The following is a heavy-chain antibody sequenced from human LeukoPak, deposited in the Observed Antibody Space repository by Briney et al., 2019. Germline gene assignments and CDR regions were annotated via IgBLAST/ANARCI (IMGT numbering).Heavy chain of an antibody. CDR1: DGSFSGCC. J-gene: IGHJ4*02. V-gene: IGHV4-34*01. CDR2: INHSGST. CDR3: AKTASSGWWDIDY. D-gene: IGHD6-19*01. Sequence: SDTLSLTCADYDGSFSGCCWSWIRQPPGKGLEWVAEINHSGSTNYNPSLKSRVTISVDTSKNQFSLKLSSVTAADTAVYYCAKTASSGWWDIDYWGQGTLVTVSS.